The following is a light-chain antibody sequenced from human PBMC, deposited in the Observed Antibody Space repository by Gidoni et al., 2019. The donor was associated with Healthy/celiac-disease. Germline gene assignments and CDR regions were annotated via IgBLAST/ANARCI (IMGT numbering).Light chain of an antibody. J-gene: IGKJ4*01. CDR1: QSVSSY. V-gene: IGKV3-11*01. Sequence: EIVLTQSPATLSLSPGERATLSCRASQSVSSYLAWYQQKPGQAPRLLNYDASNRATGIPARFSGSGSGTDFTLTISSLEPEDFAFYYCQQRSNWPLTFGGGTKVEIK. CDR2: DAS. CDR3: QQRSNWPLT.